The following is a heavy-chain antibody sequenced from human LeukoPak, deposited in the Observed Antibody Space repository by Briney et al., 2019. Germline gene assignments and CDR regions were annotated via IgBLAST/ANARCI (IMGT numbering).Heavy chain of an antibody. D-gene: IGHD5-24*01. V-gene: IGHV6-1*01. CDR2: TYYRSRWYN. J-gene: IGHJ3*01. Sequence: SQTLSLTCVISGDSVASNSTACNWLRQSPSRGLEWLGRTYYRSRWYNDYAVSVKGRITINPDTSKNQFSLQLNSVTPEDTAVYYCARGGQGDGYSADEAFDFWGQGTVVTVS. CDR3: ARGGQGDGYSADEAFDF. CDR1: GDSVASNSTA.